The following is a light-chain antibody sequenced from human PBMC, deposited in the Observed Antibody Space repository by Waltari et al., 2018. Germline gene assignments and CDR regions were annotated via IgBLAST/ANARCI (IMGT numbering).Light chain of an antibody. J-gene: IGLJ3*02. CDR1: SSNIGSNS. CDR3: AAWDDSLSGYWV. CDR2: RNN. Sequence: QSVLTQPPSASGTPGQRVTISCSGSSSNIGSNSVYWYQQLPGTAPKLLIYRNNERPSGGPDRFSGSKSGTSASLAISGLLSEDESDYYCAAWDDSLSGYWVFGGGTKLTVL. V-gene: IGLV1-47*01.